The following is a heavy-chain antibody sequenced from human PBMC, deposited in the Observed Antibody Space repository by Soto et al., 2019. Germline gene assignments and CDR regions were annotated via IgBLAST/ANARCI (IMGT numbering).Heavy chain of an antibody. D-gene: IGHD3-16*01. V-gene: IGHV5-10-1*01. Sequence: GEPLKISRKGSGYSFTSYWISWVSQMPGKGREWMGRMDPSDSYTNYSPSFPGHVTISGDKHISTAYLQWNSLKASDIAMYYCSTLGSFDCWGQGNLVTVSS. CDR1: GYSFTSYW. CDR3: STLGSFDC. CDR2: MDPSDSYT. J-gene: IGHJ4*02.